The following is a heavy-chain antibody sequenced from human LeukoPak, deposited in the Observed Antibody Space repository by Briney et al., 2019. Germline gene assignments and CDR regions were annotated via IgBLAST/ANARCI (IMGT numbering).Heavy chain of an antibody. CDR3: ASNWNLDYYYYHGMDV. D-gene: IGHD1-20*01. J-gene: IGHJ6*02. Sequence: GGSLRLSCAASGFTFSTYEMNWVRQAPGKGLEWVSDISSSGSTIDYADSVKGRFTISRDNSKNTLYLQMNSLRAEDTAVYYCASNWNLDYYYYHGMDVWGQGTTVTVSS. CDR1: GFTFSTYE. V-gene: IGHV3-48*03. CDR2: ISSSGSTI.